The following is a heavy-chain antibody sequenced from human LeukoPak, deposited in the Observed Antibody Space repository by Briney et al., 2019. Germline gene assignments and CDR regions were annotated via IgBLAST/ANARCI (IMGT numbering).Heavy chain of an antibody. D-gene: IGHD5-18*01. CDR1: GFTFSSYW. V-gene: IGHV3-7*01. J-gene: IGHJ6*03. Sequence: PGGSLRLTCAASGFTFSSYWMSWVRQAPGKGLEWVANIKQDGSEKYYVDSVKGRFTISRDNAKNSLYLQMNSLRAEDTAVYYCARDATPYSYGSSYYYYYYMDVWGKGTTVTVSS. CDR3: ARDATPYSYGSSYYYYYYMDV. CDR2: IKQDGSEK.